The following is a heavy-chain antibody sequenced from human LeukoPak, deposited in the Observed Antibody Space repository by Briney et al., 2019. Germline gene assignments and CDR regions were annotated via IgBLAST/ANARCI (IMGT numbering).Heavy chain of an antibody. D-gene: IGHD2-2*02. J-gene: IGHJ6*02. CDR1: GGTXSSYA. CDR2: IIPILGIA. Sequence: ASVKVSCKASGGTXSSYAISWVRQAPGQGLEWMARIIPILGIANYAQKFQGRVTITADKSTSTAYMELSSLRSEDTAVYYCARLYCSSTSCYSAYYYYGMDVWGQGTTVTVSS. CDR3: ARLYCSSTSCYSAYYYYGMDV. V-gene: IGHV1-69*04.